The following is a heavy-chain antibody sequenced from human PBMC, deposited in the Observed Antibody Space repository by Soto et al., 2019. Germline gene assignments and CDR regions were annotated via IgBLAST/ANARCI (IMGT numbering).Heavy chain of an antibody. CDR1: GYTFTGYY. J-gene: IGHJ6*02. D-gene: IGHD6-19*01. Sequence: GASVKVSCKASGYTFTGYYMHWVRQAPGQGLEWMGWINPNSGGANYAQKFQGWVTMTRDTSISTAYMELSRLRSDDTAVYYCARNLRAVAGHYYYYGMYVWGQGTTVTVSS. CDR2: INPNSGGA. V-gene: IGHV1-2*04. CDR3: ARNLRAVAGHYYYYGMYV.